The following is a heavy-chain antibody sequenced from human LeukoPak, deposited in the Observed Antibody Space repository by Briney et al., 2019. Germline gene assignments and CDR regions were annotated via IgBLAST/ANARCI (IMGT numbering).Heavy chain of an antibody. J-gene: IGHJ4*02. CDR1: GGSISSHY. Sequence: PSETLSLTCTVSGGSISSHYWSWIRQPPEKGLEWIGYIYYSGSTNYNPSLKSRVTISVDTSKNQFSLKLSSVTAADTAVYYCARDLGLRRFDYWGQGTLVTVSS. CDR3: ARDLGLRRFDY. V-gene: IGHV4-59*11. D-gene: IGHD4-17*01. CDR2: IYYSGST.